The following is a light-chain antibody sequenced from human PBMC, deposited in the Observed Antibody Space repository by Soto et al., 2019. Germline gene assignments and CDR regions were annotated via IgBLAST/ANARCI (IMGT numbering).Light chain of an antibody. CDR3: QQRTNWPSST. CDR1: QSVNSY. J-gene: IGKJ5*01. CDR2: DAS. Sequence: PGERATLSCRASQSVNSYLAWYQHKPGQAPRLLIHDASNRATGIPARFSGSGSGTDFTLTISSLEPEDFAVYYCQQRTNWPSSTFGQGTRLEIK. V-gene: IGKV3-11*01.